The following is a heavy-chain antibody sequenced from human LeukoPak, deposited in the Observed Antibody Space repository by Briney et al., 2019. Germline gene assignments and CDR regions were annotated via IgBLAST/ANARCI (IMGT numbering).Heavy chain of an antibody. D-gene: IGHD3-3*01. CDR3: ARDAGWRLDP. J-gene: IGHJ5*02. V-gene: IGHV4-59*01. Sequence: SETLSLTCTVSGGSISNYYWSWIRQPPGKGLEWIGYIYYSGSTNYNPSLKSRVTISVDTSKNQFSLKLSSVTAADTAVYYCARDAGWRLDPWGQGTLVSVSS. CDR2: IYYSGST. CDR1: GGSISNYY.